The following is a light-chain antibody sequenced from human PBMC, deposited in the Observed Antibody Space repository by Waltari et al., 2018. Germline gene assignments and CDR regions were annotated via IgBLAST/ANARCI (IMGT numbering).Light chain of an antibody. Sequence: QSALTQPASVSGSPGQSITISCTGTNSDVGGHNYVSWYQQRPGQAPQLLVSEVTNRPSGVSNRFSGSKSDNTASLTISGLLAEDEADYYCSSYTNSSTYVFGTGTKVTVL. CDR1: NSDVGGHNY. CDR3: SSYTNSSTYV. V-gene: IGLV2-14*01. CDR2: EVT. J-gene: IGLJ1*01.